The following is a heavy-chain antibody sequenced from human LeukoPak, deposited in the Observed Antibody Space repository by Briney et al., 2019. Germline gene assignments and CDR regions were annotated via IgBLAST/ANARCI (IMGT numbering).Heavy chain of an antibody. CDR1: GDSIIGSY. J-gene: IGHJ4*02. CDR2: IYYSVDT. D-gene: IGHD3-22*01. V-gene: IGHV4-59*01. Sequence: SETLSLTCTVSGDSIIGSYWSWIRQAPGKGLEWIAYIYYSVDTNYNPSLQSRVTISVDISKKQFSLRLTSVTAPDTAVNYCARRRYYDSSGYNPTYYFDHWGQGILVSVSS. CDR3: ARRRYYDSSGYNPTYYFDH.